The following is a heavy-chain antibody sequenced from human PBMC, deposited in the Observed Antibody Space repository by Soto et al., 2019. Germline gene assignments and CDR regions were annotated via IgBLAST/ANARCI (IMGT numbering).Heavy chain of an antibody. V-gene: IGHV4-34*01. D-gene: IGHD6-13*01. CDR2: INHSGST. Sequence: QVQLQQWGAGRLKPSETLSLTCAVYGGSFSGYYWSWIRQPPGKGLEWIGEINHSGSTNYNPSLKSRVTISVDTYKNQFSLKLSSVTAADTAVYYCARGIRGAAARSYYFDYWGQGTLVTVSS. J-gene: IGHJ4*02. CDR1: GGSFSGYY. CDR3: ARGIRGAAARSYYFDY.